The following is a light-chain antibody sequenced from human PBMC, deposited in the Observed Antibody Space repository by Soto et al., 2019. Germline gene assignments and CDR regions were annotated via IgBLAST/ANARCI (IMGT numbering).Light chain of an antibody. V-gene: IGLV1-40*01. Sequence: QSVLTQPPSVSGAPGQRVTISCTGSSSNIGAGYDVNWYQQLPGTAPKLLIYGNNNRPSGVPVRFSGSKSGTSPSLAITGLQAEDEADYYCQSYDSILSAWVFGGGTKLAVL. J-gene: IGLJ3*02. CDR2: GNN. CDR3: QSYDSILSAWV. CDR1: SSNIGAGYD.